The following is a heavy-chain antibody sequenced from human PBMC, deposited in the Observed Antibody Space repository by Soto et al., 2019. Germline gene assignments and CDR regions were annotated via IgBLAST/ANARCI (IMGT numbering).Heavy chain of an antibody. J-gene: IGHJ4*02. V-gene: IGHV3-48*02. Sequence: EVQLVESGGGLVQPGGSLRLSCAASGFTFSSYSMNWVRQAPGKGLEWVSYISSSSSTIYYADSVKGRFTISRDNAKNSLYLQMNSLRDEDTAVYYCARGMYYYDSSGWAYWGQGPLVTVSS. CDR2: ISSSSSTI. D-gene: IGHD3-22*01. CDR3: ARGMYYYDSSGWAY. CDR1: GFTFSSYS.